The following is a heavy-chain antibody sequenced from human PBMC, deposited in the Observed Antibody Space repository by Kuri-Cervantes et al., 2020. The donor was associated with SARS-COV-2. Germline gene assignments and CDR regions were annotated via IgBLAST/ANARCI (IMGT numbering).Heavy chain of an antibody. CDR3: ARIQEAAAGNYYYHGMDV. D-gene: IGHD6-13*01. CDR1: GFSLSTSGVG. V-gene: IGHV2-5*02. CDR2: IYWDDDK. Sequence: SGPTLVKPTQTLTLTCTFSGFSLSTSGVGVGWIRQPPGKALEWLALIYWDDDKRYSPSLKSRLTITKDTSKNQVVLTMTNMDPVDTATYYCARIQEAAAGNYYYHGMDVWGQGTTVTVSS. J-gene: IGHJ6*02.